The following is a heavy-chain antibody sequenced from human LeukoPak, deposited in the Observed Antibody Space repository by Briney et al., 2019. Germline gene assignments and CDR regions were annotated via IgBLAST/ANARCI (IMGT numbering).Heavy chain of an antibody. V-gene: IGHV3-30*18. J-gene: IGHJ4*02. CDR3: AKDRGSSGRYYFDY. CDR2: ISYDGSNK. CDR1: GFTFSSYG. Sequence: GGSLRLSCAASGFTFSSYGLHWVRQAPGKGLEWVAVISYDGSNKYYVDSVKGRFTISRDNSKNTLYLQMNSLRAEDTAVYYCAKDRGSSGRYYFDYWGQGTLVTVSS. D-gene: IGHD6-19*01.